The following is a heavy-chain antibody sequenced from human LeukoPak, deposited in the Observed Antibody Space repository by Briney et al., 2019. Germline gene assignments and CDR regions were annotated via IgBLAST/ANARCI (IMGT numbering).Heavy chain of an antibody. Sequence: SETLSLTCAVYGGSFSGYYWSWIRQPPGKGLEWIWEINHSGSTNYNPSLKSRVTISVDTSKNQFSLKLSSVTAADTAVYYCARGGPYSGSYLRRSGWFDPWGQGTLVTVSS. D-gene: IGHD1-26*01. CDR2: INHSGST. CDR1: GGSFSGYY. CDR3: ARGGPYSGSYLRRSGWFDP. V-gene: IGHV4-34*01. J-gene: IGHJ5*02.